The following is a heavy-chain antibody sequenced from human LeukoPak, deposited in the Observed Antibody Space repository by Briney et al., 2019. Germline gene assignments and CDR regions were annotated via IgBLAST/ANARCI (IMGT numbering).Heavy chain of an antibody. Sequence: ASVKVSCKASGYTFTSYAISWVRPAPGQGLEWVGGIIPIFGTANYAQKFQGRVTITADESTSTAYMELSSLRSEDTAVYYCARDMRLRYFDWLSRGDAFDIWGQGTMVTVSS. J-gene: IGHJ3*02. CDR2: IIPIFGTA. V-gene: IGHV1-69*13. CDR3: ARDMRLRYFDWLSRGDAFDI. D-gene: IGHD3-9*01. CDR1: GYTFTSYA.